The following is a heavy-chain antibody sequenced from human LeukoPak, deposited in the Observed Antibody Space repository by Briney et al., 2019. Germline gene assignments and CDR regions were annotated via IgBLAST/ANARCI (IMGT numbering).Heavy chain of an antibody. CDR1: GGTFSSYV. CDR2: IIPIFGTA. Sequence: VASVKVSCKASGGTFSSYVISWVRQAPGQGPEWMGGIIPIFGTANYAQKFQGRVTITTDESTSTAYMELSSLRSEDTAVYYCASLTSMFQGRDYWGQGTLVTVSS. CDR3: ASLTSMFQGRDY. V-gene: IGHV1-69*05. D-gene: IGHD3-10*02. J-gene: IGHJ4*02.